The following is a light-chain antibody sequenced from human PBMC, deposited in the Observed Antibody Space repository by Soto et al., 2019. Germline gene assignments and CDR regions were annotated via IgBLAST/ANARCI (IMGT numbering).Light chain of an antibody. V-gene: IGKV3-11*01. J-gene: IGKJ3*01. CDR2: DAS. Sequence: EIVLTQSPATLSLSPGERATLSCRASQSVSSYLAWYQQKPGQAPRLLIYDASNRATGIPARFSGSGSGTDFTLTFSRLEPEDFAVYYCQQYGASPATFGPGTKVDIK. CDR1: QSVSSY. CDR3: QQYGASPAT.